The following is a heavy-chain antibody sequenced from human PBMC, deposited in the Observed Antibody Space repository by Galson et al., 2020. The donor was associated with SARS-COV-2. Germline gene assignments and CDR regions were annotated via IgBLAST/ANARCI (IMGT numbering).Heavy chain of an antibody. CDR2: IYYSGST. CDR1: GGSISSSSYY. J-gene: IGHJ4*02. Sequence: SETLSLTCTVSGGSISSSSYYWGWIRQPPGKGLEWIGSIYYSGSTYYNPSLKSRVTISVDTSKNQFSLKLSSVTAADTAVYYCARTIQYYYDSSGYCGVFYFDYWGQGTLVTVSS. D-gene: IGHD3-22*01. V-gene: IGHV4-39*01. CDR3: ARTIQYYYDSSGYCGVFYFDY.